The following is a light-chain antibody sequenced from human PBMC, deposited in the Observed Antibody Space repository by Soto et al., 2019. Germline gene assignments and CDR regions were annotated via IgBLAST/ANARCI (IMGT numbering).Light chain of an antibody. J-gene: IGKJ1*01. CDR3: QQSFSAPWT. V-gene: IGKV1-39*01. CDR1: QHISRY. Sequence: DFQMTQSPSSLSTSVGDRVTITCRASQHISRYLNCYQQKPGKAPKFLIFAASTLQSGVPSRFSGSGSGTEFTLTINSLQPEDFATYDCQQSFSAPWTFGQGTKVEVK. CDR2: AAS.